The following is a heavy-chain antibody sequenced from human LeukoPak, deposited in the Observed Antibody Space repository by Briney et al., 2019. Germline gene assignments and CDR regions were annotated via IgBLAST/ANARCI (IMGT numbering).Heavy chain of an antibody. V-gene: IGHV3-15*01. CDR3: TTRRQDGC. D-gene: IGHD6-25*01. CDR2: IKSKIDGGTI. J-gene: IGHJ4*02. CDR1: GFTFNDAW. Sequence: PGGSLRLSYVSSGFTFNDAWIRWVRQAPGKGLEWVGGIKSKIDGGTIDYAAPVKGRFTISRDDSRNTLYLQMNSLKTEDTAVYYCTTRRQDGCWGQGTLVTVS.